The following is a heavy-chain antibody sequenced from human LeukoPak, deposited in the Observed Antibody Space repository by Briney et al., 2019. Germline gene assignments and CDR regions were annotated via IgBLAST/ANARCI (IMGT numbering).Heavy chain of an antibody. Sequence: ASVKVSCKASGYTFTSYDINWVRQAAGQGLEWMRWMNPNSGNTGYAQKFQGRVTMTRNVSISTAYMELSSLDSEDTAMYYCARGSGYGSGSRDYWGQGTLVAVSS. J-gene: IGHJ4*02. CDR1: GYTFTSYD. CDR3: ARGSGYGSGSRDY. V-gene: IGHV1-8*01. D-gene: IGHD3-10*01. CDR2: MNPNSGNT.